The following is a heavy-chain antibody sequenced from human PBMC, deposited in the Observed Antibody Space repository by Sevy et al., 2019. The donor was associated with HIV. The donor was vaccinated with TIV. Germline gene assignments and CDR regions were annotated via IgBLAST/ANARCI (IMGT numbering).Heavy chain of an antibody. V-gene: IGHV3-30*02. J-gene: IGHJ4*02. CDR1: GFTFSSYG. CDR3: AKGTL. CDR2: IRYDGSNK. Sequence: GGYLRLSCAASGFTFSSYGMHWVRQAPGKGLEWVAFIRYDGSNKYYADSVKGRFTISRDNSKNTLYLQMNSLRAEDTAVYYCAKGTLWGQGTLVTVSS.